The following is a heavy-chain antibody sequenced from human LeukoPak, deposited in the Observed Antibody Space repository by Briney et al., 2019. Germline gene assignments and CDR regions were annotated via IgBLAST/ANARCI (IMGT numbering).Heavy chain of an antibody. V-gene: IGHV4-61*02. CDR2: IYTSGST. J-gene: IGHJ4*02. Sequence: NPSETLSLTCTVSGGSISSGSYYWSWIRQPAGKGLEWIGRIYTSGSTNYNPSLKSRVTISVDTSKNQFSPKLSSVTAADTAVYYCARESAGYSSGWTPGYWGQGTLVTVSS. CDR3: ARESAGYSSGWTPGY. D-gene: IGHD6-19*01. CDR1: GGSISSGSYY.